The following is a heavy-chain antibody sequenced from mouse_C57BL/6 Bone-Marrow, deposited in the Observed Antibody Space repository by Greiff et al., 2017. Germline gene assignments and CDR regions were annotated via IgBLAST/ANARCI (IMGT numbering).Heavy chain of an antibody. CDR1: GFTFSNYW. CDR3: TAYYDYDTAMGY. D-gene: IGHD2-4*01. J-gene: IGHJ4*01. V-gene: IGHV6-3*01. Sequence: EVQLQQSGGGLVQPGGSMKLSCVASGFTFSNYWMNWVRQSPEKGLEWVAQIRLKSDNYATHYAESVKGRFTISRDDSTSSVYLQMNNLRAEATGIYDCTAYYDYDTAMGYWGKGASVTVSS. CDR2: IRLKSDNYAT.